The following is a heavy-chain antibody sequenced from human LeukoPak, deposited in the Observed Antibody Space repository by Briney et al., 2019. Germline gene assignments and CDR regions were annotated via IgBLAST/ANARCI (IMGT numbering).Heavy chain of an antibody. CDR1: GYILTELS. J-gene: IGHJ6*02. D-gene: IGHD2-21*01. V-gene: IGHV1-24*01. Sequence: ASVQVSCKVSGYILTELSIHWVRQAPGKGLEWKGGIDPEGGEKVFAQKLQGRVTMTGDTSTDTAYVDLSSRRCEDTAVYYCVNSLAIRDTRYSPSSHMDVWGQGTTVTVSS. CDR3: VNSLAIRDTRYSPSSHMDV. CDR2: IDPEGGEK.